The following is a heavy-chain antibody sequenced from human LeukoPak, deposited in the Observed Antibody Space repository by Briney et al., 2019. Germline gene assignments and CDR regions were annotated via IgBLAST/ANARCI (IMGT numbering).Heavy chain of an antibody. Sequence: PGGSLRLSCSASGFIFSNYGMYWVRQEPGKGLEFVSAISSDGDNTFYADSVKGRFTISRDNSKNTLYLQTRSLRGEDTAVYYCVRVNDYGDRNLYYFGYWGQGTLVTVSS. CDR1: GFIFSNYG. V-gene: IGHV3-64D*06. D-gene: IGHD4-17*01. J-gene: IGHJ4*02. CDR3: VRVNDYGDRNLYYFGY. CDR2: ISSDGDNT.